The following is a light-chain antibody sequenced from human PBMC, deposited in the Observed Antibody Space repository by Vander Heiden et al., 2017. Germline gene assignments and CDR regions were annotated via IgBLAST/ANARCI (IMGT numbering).Light chain of an antibody. J-gene: IGKJ1*01. CDR3: QQSYSFPWT. Sequence: DIQMTQSPSSLSASVGDRVTITCRASQSISNYLNWYQQTAGKAPKVLIYSASSLQSGVPSRFSGSGSGTDFTLTISSLQPEDFASYYCQQSYSFPWTFGPGTKVEI. CDR1: QSISNY. CDR2: SAS. V-gene: IGKV1-39*01.